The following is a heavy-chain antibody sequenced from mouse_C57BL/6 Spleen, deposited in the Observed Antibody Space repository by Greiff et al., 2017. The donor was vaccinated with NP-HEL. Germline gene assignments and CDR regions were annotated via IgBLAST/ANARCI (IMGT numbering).Heavy chain of an antibody. J-gene: IGHJ4*01. CDR2: IYPSDSET. V-gene: IGHV1-61*01. CDR3: ARWGMGYEVGYYAMDY. Sequence: QVQLQQPGAELVRPGSSVKLSCKASGYTFTSYWMAWVKQRPGQGLEWIGNIYPSDSETHYNQKFKDKATLTVDKSSSTAYMQLSSLTSEDSAVYYCARWGMGYEVGYYAMDYWGQGTSVTVSS. CDR1: GYTFTSYW. D-gene: IGHD2-2*01.